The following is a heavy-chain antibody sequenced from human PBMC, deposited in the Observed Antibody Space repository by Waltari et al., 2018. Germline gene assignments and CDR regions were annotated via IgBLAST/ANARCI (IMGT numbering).Heavy chain of an antibody. CDR2: IYHSGTT. V-gene: IGHV4-38-2*01. D-gene: IGHD1-26*01. Sequence: QVQLQESGPGLGKPSETLSLTCAVSGYPISSGYYWGWIRQPPGKGLEWISSIYHSGTTYYSPSLKSRVTISVDTSKNQFSLKVTSLTAADTAIYYCARGSFDSDSYFDVWGRGTLVTVSS. J-gene: IGHJ2*01. CDR3: ARGSFDSDSYFDV. CDR1: GYPISSGYY.